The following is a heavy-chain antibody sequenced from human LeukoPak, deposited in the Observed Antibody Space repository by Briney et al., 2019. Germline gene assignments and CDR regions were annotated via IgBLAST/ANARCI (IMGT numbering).Heavy chain of an antibody. CDR1: GYTFTNYY. V-gene: IGHV1-46*01. D-gene: IGHD2-15*01. CDR3: ARENSGGWYYFDY. Sequence: GASVKVSCKASGYTFTNYYIHWVRQAPGQGLEWMGIINPSSGSTTYAQKFQGRVTMTRDTSTSTVIMELSNLRSEDTAVFFCARENSGGWYYFDYWGQGTLVTVSS. CDR2: INPSSGST. J-gene: IGHJ4*02.